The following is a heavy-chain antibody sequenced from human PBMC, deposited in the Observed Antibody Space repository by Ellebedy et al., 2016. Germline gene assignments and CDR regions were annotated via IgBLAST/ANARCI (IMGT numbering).Heavy chain of an antibody. J-gene: IGHJ6*02. D-gene: IGHD4-17*01. CDR2: MNPNSGNT. CDR3: ARVYGDYVLSYYYYYGMDV. CDR1: GYTFTSYD. V-gene: IGHV1-8*01. Sequence: ASVKVSCKASGYTFTSYDINWVRQATGQGLEWMGWMNPNSGNTGYAQKFQGRVTITRNTSISTAYMELSSLRSEDTAVYYCARVYGDYVLSYYYYYGMDVWGQGTTVTVSS.